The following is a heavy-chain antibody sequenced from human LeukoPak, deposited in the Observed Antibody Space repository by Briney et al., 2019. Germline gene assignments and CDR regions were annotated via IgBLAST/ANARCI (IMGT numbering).Heavy chain of an antibody. CDR1: GFTFSRYG. CDR3: ARDYCSSISCMDA. D-gene: IGHD2-2*01. V-gene: IGHV3-33*01. J-gene: IGHJ6*02. Sequence: GTSLRLSCAASGFTFSRYGMHWVRQAPGKGLEWVAVIWSDGNNKEHGDSVKGRFTISRDNFRNTLYLQMNSLRAEDTAMYYCARDYCSSISCMDAWGQGTTVTVSS. CDR2: IWSDGNNK.